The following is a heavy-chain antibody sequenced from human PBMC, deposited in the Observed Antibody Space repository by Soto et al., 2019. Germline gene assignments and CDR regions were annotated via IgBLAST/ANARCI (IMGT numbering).Heavy chain of an antibody. CDR1: GFTFSNYG. V-gene: IGHV3-30*03. D-gene: IGHD3-3*01. CDR3: ARGMIFGVVYNWFDP. Sequence: GGSLRLSCAASGFTFSNYGMYWVRQAPGKGLEWVAFISYDGSSKFYADPMKGRHTISRDNSKNTLYLQMNSLRAEDTAVYYCARGMIFGVVYNWFDPWGQGTLVTVSS. CDR2: ISYDGSSK. J-gene: IGHJ5*02.